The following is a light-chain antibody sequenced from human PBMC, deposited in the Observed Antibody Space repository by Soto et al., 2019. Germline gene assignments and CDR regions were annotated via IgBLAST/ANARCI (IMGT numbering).Light chain of an antibody. CDR2: GAS. CDR3: QQYGSSPPLT. V-gene: IGKV3-20*01. J-gene: IGKJ4*01. Sequence: EIVLTQSPGTLSLSPGERATLSCRASQSVSSSYLAGYKQKPGQAPRLLIYGASSRATGIPDRFSGSGSGTDFTITISRLEPEDFAVYYWQQYGSSPPLTFGGGTKVEIK. CDR1: QSVSSSY.